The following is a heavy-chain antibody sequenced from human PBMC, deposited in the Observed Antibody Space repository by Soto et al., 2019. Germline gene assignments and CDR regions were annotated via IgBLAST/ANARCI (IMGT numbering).Heavy chain of an antibody. Sequence: PGGSLRLSCEGSGFTFSNAWMSWVRQAPGKGLECIGRIKSKSDGGTTDYTAPVKGRFAISRDDSKNTLYLQMTSLKTEDTAVYYCTTGLQGSWGQGALVTVSS. CDR3: TTGLQGS. CDR1: GFTFSNAW. V-gene: IGHV3-15*01. J-gene: IGHJ5*02. CDR2: IKSKSDGGTT.